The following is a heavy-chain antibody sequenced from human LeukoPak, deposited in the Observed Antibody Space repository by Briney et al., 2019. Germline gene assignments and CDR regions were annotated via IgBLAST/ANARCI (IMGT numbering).Heavy chain of an antibody. Sequence: SETLSLTCTVSGGSISSTTYYWGWIRQPPGKGLEWIGSVYYSGSTYYNPSLKSRVTISVDTSKNQFSLKLRSVTAADTAVYYCAIRRCSSTSCYTVDYYYMDVWGKGTTVTVSS. J-gene: IGHJ6*03. CDR1: GGSISSTTYY. CDR2: VYYSGST. V-gene: IGHV4-39*01. D-gene: IGHD2-2*02. CDR3: AIRRCSSTSCYTVDYYYMDV.